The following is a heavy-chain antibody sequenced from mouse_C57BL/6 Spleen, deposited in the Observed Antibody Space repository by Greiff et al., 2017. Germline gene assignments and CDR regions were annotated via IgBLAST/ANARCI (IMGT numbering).Heavy chain of an antibody. Sequence: VQLQQSGAGLVKPGASVKLSCTASGFNINDYYMHWVKQRTEQGLEWFGRIDPEDGETTSAPNVQGKVNITGDTSSNTVYLQLSSLKSEDTAVYYCACYWYFDVWGTGTTVTVSS. V-gene: IGHV14-2*01. CDR3: ACYWYFDV. CDR1: GFNINDYY. CDR2: IDPEDGET. J-gene: IGHJ1*03.